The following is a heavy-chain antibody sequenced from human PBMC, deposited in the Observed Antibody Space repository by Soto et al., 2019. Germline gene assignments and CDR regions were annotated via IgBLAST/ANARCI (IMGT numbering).Heavy chain of an antibody. J-gene: IGHJ6*03. CDR3: AKDIAPIVVVVAATDYYMDV. CDR1: GFTFSSYA. V-gene: IGHV3-23*01. CDR2: ISGSGGST. D-gene: IGHD2-15*01. Sequence: GGSLRLSCAASGFTFSSYAMSWVRQAPGKGLEWVSAISGSGGSTYYADSVKGRFTISRDNSKNTLYLQMNSLRAEDTAVYYCAKDIAPIVVVVAATDYYMDVWGKGTTVTVSS.